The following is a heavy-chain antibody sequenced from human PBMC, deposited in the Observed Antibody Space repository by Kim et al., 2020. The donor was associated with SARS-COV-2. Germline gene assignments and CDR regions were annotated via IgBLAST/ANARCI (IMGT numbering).Heavy chain of an antibody. Sequence: GGSLRLSCAVSGLTFSIYSMNWVRQAPGKGLEWVSSISSSTSYIYYADSVKGRFTISRDNAKNSLYLQMNSLRAEDTAVYYCAKAGTGPDAFDIWGQGTMVTVSS. CDR2: ISSSTSYI. V-gene: IGHV3-21*01. CDR3: AKAGTGPDAFDI. J-gene: IGHJ3*02. D-gene: IGHD6-19*01. CDR1: GLTFSIYS.